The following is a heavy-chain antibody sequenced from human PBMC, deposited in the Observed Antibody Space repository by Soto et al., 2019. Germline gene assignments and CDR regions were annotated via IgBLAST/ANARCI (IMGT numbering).Heavy chain of an antibody. Sequence: GASVKVSCKASGGTFSGYAISWVRQAPGQGLEWMGGIIPIFGTANYAQKFQGRVTITADESTSTAYMELSSLRSEDTAVYYCASSLRFLEWLFWPSWGQGTLVTVSS. CDR2: IIPIFGTA. J-gene: IGHJ5*02. CDR3: ASSLRFLEWLFWPS. D-gene: IGHD3-3*01. V-gene: IGHV1-69*13. CDR1: GGTFSGYA.